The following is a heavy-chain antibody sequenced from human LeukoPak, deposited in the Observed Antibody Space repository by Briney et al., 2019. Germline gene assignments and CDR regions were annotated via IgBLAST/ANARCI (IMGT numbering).Heavy chain of an antibody. CDR3: ARERIPKTPYFDY. J-gene: IGHJ4*02. D-gene: IGHD1-26*01. CDR1: GGSISSYY. V-gene: IGHV4-59*08. CDR2: IYYSGST. Sequence: SETLSLTCTVSGGSISSYYWSWIRQPPGKGLEWIGYIYYSGSTNYNPSLKSRVTISVDTSKNQFSLKLSSVTAADTAVYYCARERIPKTPYFDYWGQGTLVTVSS.